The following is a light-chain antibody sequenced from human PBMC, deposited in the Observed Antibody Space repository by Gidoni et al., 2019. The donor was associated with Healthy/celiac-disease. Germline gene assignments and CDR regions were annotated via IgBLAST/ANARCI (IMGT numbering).Light chain of an antibody. CDR3: MQALQTPLT. CDR1: QSLLHSNGYNY. Sequence: DVGMTQSPLPLPVTPGEPASISCRSSQSLLHSNGYNYLDWYLQKPGQSHLLLIYWGSNRASGVPVRFSGSGSGTDFTLKISRVEAVDVGVYYCMQALQTPLTFGQGTKLEIK. J-gene: IGKJ2*01. CDR2: WGS. V-gene: IGKV2-28*01.